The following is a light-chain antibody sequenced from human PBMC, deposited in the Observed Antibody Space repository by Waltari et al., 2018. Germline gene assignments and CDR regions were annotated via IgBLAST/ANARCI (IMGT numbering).Light chain of an antibody. CDR2: GAS. CDR1: QSVSRF. CDR3: QKYDRLPAT. Sequence: EIVLTQSPGTLSLSPGERGTLSCRASQSVSRFLAWYQQKPGQAPRLLIYGASTRATGIPDRFSGSGSGTDVSLTISRLEPEDFAVYYCQKYDRLPATFGQGTKVEIK. V-gene: IGKV3-20*01. J-gene: IGKJ1*01.